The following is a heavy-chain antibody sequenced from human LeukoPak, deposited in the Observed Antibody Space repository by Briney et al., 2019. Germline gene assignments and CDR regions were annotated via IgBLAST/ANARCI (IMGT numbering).Heavy chain of an antibody. CDR3: ASVEMATTNFEY. CDR2: INHSGST. V-gene: IGHV4-39*07. Sequence: PSETLSLTCTVSGGSISSGGYYWSWIRQPPGKGLEWIGEINHSGSTNYKPSLKSRVTISVDTSKNQLSLKLSSVTAADTAVYYCASVEMATTNFEYWGQGTLVTVSS. J-gene: IGHJ4*02. CDR1: GGSISSGGYY. D-gene: IGHD5-24*01.